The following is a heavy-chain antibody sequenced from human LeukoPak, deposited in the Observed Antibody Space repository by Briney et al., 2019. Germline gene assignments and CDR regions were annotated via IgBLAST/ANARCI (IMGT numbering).Heavy chain of an antibody. CDR3: ARPDQKTYYYDSSGHYYYYGMDV. V-gene: IGHV1-69*13. J-gene: IGHJ6*02. CDR2: IIPIFGTA. CDR1: GGTFSSYA. Sequence: SVKVSCKASGGTFSSYAISWVRQAPGQGLEWMGGIIPIFGTANYAQKFQGRVTITADESTSTAYMELSSLRSEDTAVYYCARPDQKTYYYDSSGHYYYYGMDVWGQGTTVTVSS. D-gene: IGHD3-22*01.